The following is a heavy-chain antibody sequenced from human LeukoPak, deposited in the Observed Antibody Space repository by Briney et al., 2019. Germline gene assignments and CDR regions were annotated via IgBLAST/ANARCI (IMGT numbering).Heavy chain of an antibody. D-gene: IGHD5/OR15-5a*01. CDR3: AREPSGNFGQLVSSAEYFQH. CDR1: GFTFSNYA. Sequence: GGSLRLSCATSGFTFSNYAIHWVRQAPGKGLEWVADISFDGDNEYYADSVRGRFMIARDNSKNTVYLQMNSHTIEDTAVYYCAREPSGNFGQLVSSAEYFQHWGQGTRVTVSS. CDR2: ISFDGDNE. J-gene: IGHJ1*01. V-gene: IGHV3-30-3*01.